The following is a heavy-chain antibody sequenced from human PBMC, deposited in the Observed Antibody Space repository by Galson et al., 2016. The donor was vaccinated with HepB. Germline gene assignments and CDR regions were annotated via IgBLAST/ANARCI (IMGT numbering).Heavy chain of an antibody. CDR3: ARESPTTAGAFDI. V-gene: IGHV3-30*03. Sequence: SLRLSCAASGFSFGSYAMHWVRQTPAKGLEWVAVISGDGTNKYYADSVKGRFTVSRDNAKNTLYMQMNSLRAEDTAVYYCARESPTTAGAFDIWGQGTMVTVSS. CDR1: GFSFGSYA. D-gene: IGHD4-17*01. CDR2: ISGDGTNK. J-gene: IGHJ3*02.